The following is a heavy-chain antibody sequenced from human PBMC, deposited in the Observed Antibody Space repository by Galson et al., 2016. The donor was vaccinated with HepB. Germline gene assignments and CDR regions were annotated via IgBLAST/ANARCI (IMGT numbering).Heavy chain of an antibody. D-gene: IGHD5-24*01. J-gene: IGHJ4*02. CDR1: GHRFSNYW. V-gene: IGHV5-51*01. CDR3: VRQLGGYNPLLGLA. Sequence: QSGAEVKKPGESLKISCKGSGHRFSNYWIGWVRQMPGKGLDWMGIIFPDDSDTRSSPSFQGQVTIPADQSISTAYLQWSSLKASDTAMYYCVRQLGGYNPLLGLAWGQGTLVTVSS. CDR2: IFPDDSDT.